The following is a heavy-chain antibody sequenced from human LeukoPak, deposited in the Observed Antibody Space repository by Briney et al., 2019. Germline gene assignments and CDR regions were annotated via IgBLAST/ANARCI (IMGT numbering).Heavy chain of an antibody. CDR1: GFTFSSYW. D-gene: IGHD3-3*01. Sequence: LTGGSLRLSCAASGFTFSSYWMSWVRQAPGKGLEWVANINQDGSEKYYVDSVKGRFSISRDNAKNSLYLQMNSLRAEDTAVYYCARAVLAGGSLGYWGQGTLVTVAS. CDR3: ARAVLAGGSLGY. J-gene: IGHJ4*02. CDR2: INQDGSEK. V-gene: IGHV3-7*01.